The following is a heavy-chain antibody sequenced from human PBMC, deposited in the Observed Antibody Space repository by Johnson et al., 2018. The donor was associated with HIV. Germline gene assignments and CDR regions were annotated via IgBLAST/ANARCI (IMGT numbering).Heavy chain of an antibody. CDR2: IYSGGST. D-gene: IGHD6-19*01. V-gene: IGHV3-53*01. CDR1: GFTVSSNY. J-gene: IGHJ3*02. CDR3: VSAAQWSGWPPGAFDI. Sequence: EKLVESGGGLIQPGGSLRLSCAASGFTVSSNYMSWVRQAPGKGLEWVSVIYSGGSTYYADSVKGRFTISRYNSKNTLDLQMNSLIAEETAVYYCVSAAQWSGWPPGAFDIWGQGTMVTVSS.